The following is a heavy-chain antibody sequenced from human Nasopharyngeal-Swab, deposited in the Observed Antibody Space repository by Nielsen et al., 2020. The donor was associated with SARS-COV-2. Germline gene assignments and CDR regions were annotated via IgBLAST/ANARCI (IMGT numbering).Heavy chain of an antibody. D-gene: IGHD6-6*01. CDR2: ISAYNGNT. CDR3: ARDGYSSSSVYYYYYYGMDV. V-gene: IGHV1-18*01. J-gene: IGHJ6*02. Sequence: WVRQAPGQGLERMGWISAYNGNTNYAQKLQGRVTMTTDTSTSTAYMELRSLRSDDTAVYYCARDGYSSSSVYYYYYYGMDVWGQGTTVTVSS.